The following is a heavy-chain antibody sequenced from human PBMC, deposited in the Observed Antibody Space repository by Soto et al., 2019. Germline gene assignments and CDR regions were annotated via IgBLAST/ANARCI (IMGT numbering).Heavy chain of an antibody. J-gene: IGHJ4*02. V-gene: IGHV3-23*01. CDR3: AKEYEYSSGWERIDY. Sequence: EVQLLESGGGLVQPGGSLRLSCAASGFTFSRYAMSWVRQAPGKGLEWVSAISGSGGSTYYADSVKGRFTISRDNSKNTLSLQMHSLRAEDTAVYYCAKEYEYSSGWERIDYWGQGTLVTVSS. D-gene: IGHD6-19*01. CDR1: GFTFSRYA. CDR2: ISGSGGST.